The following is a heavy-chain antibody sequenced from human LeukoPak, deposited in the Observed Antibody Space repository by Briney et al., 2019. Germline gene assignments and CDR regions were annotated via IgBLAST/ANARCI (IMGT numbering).Heavy chain of an antibody. CDR1: GFTFNTYT. CDR3: ARTYYDILTGYNPYFDY. V-gene: IGHV3-21*01. D-gene: IGHD3-9*01. Sequence: GGSLRLSCAASGFTFNTYTMNWVRQAPGKGLEWVSSITASSTAIYSADSVKGRFTISRDNAKNFLYLQMNSLRAEDTAVYYCARTYYDILTGYNPYFDYWGQGILVTASS. J-gene: IGHJ4*02. CDR2: ITASSTAI.